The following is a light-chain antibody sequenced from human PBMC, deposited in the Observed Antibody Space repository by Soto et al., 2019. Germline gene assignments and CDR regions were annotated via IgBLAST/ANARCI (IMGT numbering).Light chain of an antibody. CDR1: QSLLHSNGYNY. Sequence: DIVMTQSPLSLPVTPGEPASISCRSSQSLLHSNGYNYLDWYLQKPGQYRQLLIYLGSNRASGVPDRFSGSGSGTDFTLKISRVEAEDVGVYYCMQALRTPPAFGQGTKVEIK. V-gene: IGKV2-28*01. CDR3: MQALRTPPA. J-gene: IGKJ1*01. CDR2: LGS.